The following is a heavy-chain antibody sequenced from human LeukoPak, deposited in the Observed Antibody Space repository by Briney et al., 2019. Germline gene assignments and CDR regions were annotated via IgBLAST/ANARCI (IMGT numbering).Heavy chain of an antibody. J-gene: IGHJ4*02. Sequence: SETLSLTCTVSGGSISSYYWSWIRQPPGKGLEWIGYIYYSGSTNYNPSLKSRVTISVDTSKNQFSLKLSSVTAADTAVYYCARHRYDILSDLDYWGQGTLVTVSS. V-gene: IGHV4-59*08. CDR2: IYYSGST. CDR3: ARHRYDILSDLDY. D-gene: IGHD3-9*01. CDR1: GGSISSYY.